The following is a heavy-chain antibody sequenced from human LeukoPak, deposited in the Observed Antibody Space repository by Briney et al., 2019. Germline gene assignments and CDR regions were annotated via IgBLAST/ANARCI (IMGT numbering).Heavy chain of an antibody. CDR1: GGSVSSGSYY. CDR2: TYYSGST. Sequence: SETLSLTCTVSGGSVSSGSYYWSWIRQPPGKGLEWIGYTYYSGSTNYNPSLKSRVTISVDTSKNQFSLKLSSVTAADTAVYYCAKDIAAYSSPVYYFDYWGQGTLVTVSS. D-gene: IGHD6-13*01. J-gene: IGHJ4*02. V-gene: IGHV4-61*01. CDR3: AKDIAAYSSPVYYFDY.